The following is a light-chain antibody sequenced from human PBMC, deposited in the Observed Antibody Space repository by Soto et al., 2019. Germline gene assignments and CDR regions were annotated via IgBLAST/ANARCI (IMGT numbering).Light chain of an antibody. J-gene: IGKJ2*02. V-gene: IGKV1-39*01. CDR2: ATS. CDR3: QQSYSISCT. Sequence: DIQMTQSPSSLSASVGDRVTITCRASQSISSYLNWYQQKPGKAPKLLIYATSSLQSGVPSRFSRSGSGTDFTLTISSLQPEDFATYYCQQSYSISCTFGQGTKLEIK. CDR1: QSISSY.